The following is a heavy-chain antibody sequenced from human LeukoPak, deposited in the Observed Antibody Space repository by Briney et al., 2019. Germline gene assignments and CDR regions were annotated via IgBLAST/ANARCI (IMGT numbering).Heavy chain of an antibody. Sequence: PGGSLRLSCAASGFTFSSYAMHWVRQAPGKGLEWVAVISYDGSNKYYADSVKGRFTISRDNSKNTLYLQMNSLRAEDTAVYYCAREMESSGWYGSRFDYWGRGTLVTVSS. CDR3: AREMESSGWYGSRFDY. V-gene: IGHV3-30-3*01. J-gene: IGHJ4*02. D-gene: IGHD6-19*01. CDR2: ISYDGSNK. CDR1: GFTFSSYA.